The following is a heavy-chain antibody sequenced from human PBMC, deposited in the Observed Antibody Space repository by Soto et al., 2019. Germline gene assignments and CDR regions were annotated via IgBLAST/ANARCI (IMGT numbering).Heavy chain of an antibody. D-gene: IGHD3-9*01. CDR1: GGSFSGYY. Sequence: SETLSLTCAVYGGSFSGYYWSWIRQPPGKGLEWIGEINHSGSTNYNPSLKSRVTISVDTSKNQFSLKLSSVTAADTAVYYCAREDILTGHNWFDPWGQGTPVTVSS. V-gene: IGHV4-34*01. J-gene: IGHJ5*02. CDR2: INHSGST. CDR3: AREDILTGHNWFDP.